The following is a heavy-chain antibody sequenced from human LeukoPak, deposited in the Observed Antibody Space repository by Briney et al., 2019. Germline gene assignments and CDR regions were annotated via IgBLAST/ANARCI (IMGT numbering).Heavy chain of an antibody. CDR1: GYTFTSYA. CDR3: ARDWEYSGSAHDAFDI. Sequence: ASVKVSCKASGYTFTSYAMNWVRQAPGQGLEWMGWINTNTGNPTYAQGFTGRFVFSLDTSVSTAYLQISSLKAEDTAVYYCARDWEYSGSAHDAFDIWGQGTMVTVSS. J-gene: IGHJ3*02. D-gene: IGHD1-26*01. CDR2: INTNTGNP. V-gene: IGHV7-4-1*02.